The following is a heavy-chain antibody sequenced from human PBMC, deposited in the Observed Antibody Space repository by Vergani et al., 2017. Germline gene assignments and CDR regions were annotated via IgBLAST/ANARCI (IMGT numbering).Heavy chain of an antibody. CDR3: ARTMVRGLNYYYYGMDV. CDR1: GFTFSSYA. V-gene: IGHV3-30-3*01. D-gene: IGHD3-10*01. Sequence: QVQLVESGGGVVQPGRSLRLSCAASGFTFSSYAMHWVRQAPGKGLEWVAVISYDGSNKYYADSVKGRFTISRDNAKNSLYLQMNSLRAEDTAVYYCARTMVRGLNYYYYGMDVWGQGP. J-gene: IGHJ6*02. CDR2: ISYDGSNK.